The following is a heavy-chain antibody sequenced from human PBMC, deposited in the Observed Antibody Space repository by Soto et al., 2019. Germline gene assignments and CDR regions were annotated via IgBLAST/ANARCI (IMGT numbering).Heavy chain of an antibody. CDR3: ANVRG. V-gene: IGHV3-23*01. CDR2: SSGTGINA. J-gene: IGHJ4*02. CDR1: GFALSSFA. Sequence: EVQLLESGGGLVQPGGSLSLSCAGSGFALSSFAMNWVRQAPGKGLEWVSASSGTGINAYYADSVRGRFTVSRDNSKNTVFFQMNSLRAEDTAVYYCANVRGWGQGTLVTVSS. D-gene: IGHD3-3*01.